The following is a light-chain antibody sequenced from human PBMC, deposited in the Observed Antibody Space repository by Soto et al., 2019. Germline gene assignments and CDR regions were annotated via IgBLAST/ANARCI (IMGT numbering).Light chain of an antibody. V-gene: IGKV3-20*01. Sequence: EIVLTQSPGTLSLSPGERATLSCRASQSFGSSYLAWYQQKPGQAPRLLIYGASSRATDIPDRFSGSGSGTDFTLTISRLEPEDFAVYYCQQYDRSPQTFGQGTKVEFK. CDR3: QQYDRSPQT. J-gene: IGKJ1*01. CDR2: GAS. CDR1: QSFGSSY.